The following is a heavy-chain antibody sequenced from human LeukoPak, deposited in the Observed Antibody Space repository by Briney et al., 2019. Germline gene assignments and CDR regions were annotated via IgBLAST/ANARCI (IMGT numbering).Heavy chain of an antibody. CDR1: GYTFTSYG. J-gene: IGHJ3*02. CDR3: ARQLDSGYDLNDAFDI. D-gene: IGHD5-12*01. CDR2: ISAYNGNT. Sequence: ASVKVSCKASGYTFTSYGISWVRQAPGQGLEWMGWISAYNGNTNYAQKLQGRVTMTTDTSTSTAYMELSSLRSEDTAVYYCARQLDSGYDLNDAFDIWGQGTMVTVSS. V-gene: IGHV1-18*01.